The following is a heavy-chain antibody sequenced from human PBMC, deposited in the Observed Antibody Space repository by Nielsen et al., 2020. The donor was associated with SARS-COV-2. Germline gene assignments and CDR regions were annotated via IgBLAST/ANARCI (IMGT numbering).Heavy chain of an antibody. V-gene: IGHV4-61*01. Sequence: SETLSLTCTVSGGSVSSGSYYWSWIRQPPGKGLEWIGYIYYSGSTNYNPSLKSRVTISVATSKNQFSLKLSSVTAADTAVYYCARARDRVTIFGVVRDWFDPWGQGTLVTVSS. CDR3: ARARDRVTIFGVVRDWFDP. J-gene: IGHJ5*02. CDR1: GGSVSSGSYY. D-gene: IGHD3-3*01. CDR2: IYYSGST.